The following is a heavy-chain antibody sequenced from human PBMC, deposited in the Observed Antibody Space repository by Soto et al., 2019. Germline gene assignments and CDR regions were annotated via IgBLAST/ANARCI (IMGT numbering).Heavy chain of an antibody. J-gene: IGHJ4*02. CDR2: ISWNSGSI. CDR1: GFTFDDYA. CDR3: AKGPPKTASTSYLDY. D-gene: IGHD6-13*01. Sequence: EVQLVESGGGLVQPGRSLRLSCAASGFTFDDYAMHWVRQVPGKGLEWVSGISWNSGSIGYADSVKGRFTISRDNAKNYLYLQMNSLRAEDTALYYCAKGPPKTASTSYLDYWGQGTLVTVSS. V-gene: IGHV3-9*01.